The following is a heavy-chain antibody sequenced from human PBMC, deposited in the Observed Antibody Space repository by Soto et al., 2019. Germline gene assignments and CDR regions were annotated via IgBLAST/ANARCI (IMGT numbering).Heavy chain of an antibody. D-gene: IGHD1-26*01. J-gene: IGHJ3*02. CDR3: ASNQPYSGSSDAFDI. CDR2: ISSSGSTT. CDR1: GFTFSSYE. V-gene: IGHV3-48*03. Sequence: GGSLRLSCAASGFTFSSYEMNWVRQAPGKGLEWVSYISSSGSTTYYADSVKGRFTISRDNAKNSLYLQMNSLRAEDTAVYYCASNQPYSGSSDAFDIWGQGTMVTVSS.